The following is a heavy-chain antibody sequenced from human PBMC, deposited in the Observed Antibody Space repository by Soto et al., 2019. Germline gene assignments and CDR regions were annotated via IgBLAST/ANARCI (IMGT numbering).Heavy chain of an antibody. Sequence: QITLKESGPTLVKPTQTLTLTCTFSGFSLTTDRVGVGWIRQPPGEALEWLAVIYWDDSKTYRPSLESRLTITKATPKNQVALTMTNTDSLDTATYYCAHAYGGRSLYWGQGTLVTVSS. CDR2: IYWDDSK. J-gene: IGHJ4*02. D-gene: IGHD1-26*01. V-gene: IGHV2-5*02. CDR1: GFSLTTDRVG. CDR3: AHAYGGRSLY.